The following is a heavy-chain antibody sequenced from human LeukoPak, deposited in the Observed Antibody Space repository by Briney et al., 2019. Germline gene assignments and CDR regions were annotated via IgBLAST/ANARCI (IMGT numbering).Heavy chain of an antibody. CDR3: ARAPLERIAAADYYYYGMDV. CDR1: GYTFTSYG. CDR2: ISAYNGNT. J-gene: IGHJ6*02. D-gene: IGHD6-13*01. V-gene: IGHV1-18*01. Sequence: GASVKVSCKASGYTFTSYGISWVRQAPGQGLEWMGWISAYNGNTNYAQKLQGRVTMTTDTSTSTAYMELRSLRSDDTAVYYCARAPLERIAAADYYYYGMDVWGQGTTVTVSS.